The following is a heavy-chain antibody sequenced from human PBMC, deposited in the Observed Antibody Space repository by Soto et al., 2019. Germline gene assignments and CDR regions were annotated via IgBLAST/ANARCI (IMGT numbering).Heavy chain of an antibody. Sequence: QVQLVQSGAEVKKPGASVTVSCKASGYSFTTYGISWVRQAPGQGLEWMGWISAYSGNTKYEQNFQGRVTMTTDTSTSTAYMELRSLRSDDTAVYYCARDQLRYGGYGRFDYWGQGTMVTVS. D-gene: IGHD5-12*01. CDR3: ARDQLRYGGYGRFDY. CDR2: ISAYSGNT. CDR1: GYSFTTYG. J-gene: IGHJ4*02. V-gene: IGHV1-18*01.